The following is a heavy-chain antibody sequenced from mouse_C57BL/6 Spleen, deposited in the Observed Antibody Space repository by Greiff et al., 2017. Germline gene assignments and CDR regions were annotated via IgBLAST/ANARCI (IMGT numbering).Heavy chain of an antibody. CDR1: GFTFSDYY. V-gene: IGHV5-16*02. CDR3: ARVTGDYYGSSYAMDY. D-gene: IGHD1-1*01. CDR2: INYDGSST. Sequence: EVKLVESEGGLVQPGSSMKLSCTASGFTFSDYYMAWVRQVPEKGLEWVANINYDGSSTYYLDSLKSRFIISRDNAKNILYLQMSSLKSEDTAMYYCARVTGDYYGSSYAMDYWGQGTSVTVSS. J-gene: IGHJ4*01.